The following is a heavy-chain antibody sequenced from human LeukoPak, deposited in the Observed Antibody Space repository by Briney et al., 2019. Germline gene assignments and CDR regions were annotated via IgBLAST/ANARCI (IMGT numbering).Heavy chain of an antibody. D-gene: IGHD6-13*01. J-gene: IGHJ2*01. CDR1: GFMLSSYW. V-gene: IGHV3-7*03. CDR3: ARVSSSWYQDWYFDL. CDR2: IKQDGSEK. Sequence: GGSLRLSCAASGFMLSSYWMSWVRQAPGKGLEWVANIKQDGSEKYYVDSVKGRFTISRDNAKNSLYLQMNRLRAEDTAVYYCARVSSSWYQDWYFDLWGRGTLATVPS.